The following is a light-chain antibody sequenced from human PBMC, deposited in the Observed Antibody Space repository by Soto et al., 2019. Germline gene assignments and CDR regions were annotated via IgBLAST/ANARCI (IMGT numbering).Light chain of an antibody. J-gene: IGKJ1*01. CDR1: QGISNS. CDR2: AAS. CDR3: QKCNSALWT. Sequence: DIQMTQSPSSLSASVGDGVTITCRASQGISNSLAWYQQKPGKVPKLLIYAASTLHSGVPSRFSGSGSATDFTLTISSLQPEDVATYYCQKCNSALWTFGQGTKVEIK. V-gene: IGKV1-27*01.